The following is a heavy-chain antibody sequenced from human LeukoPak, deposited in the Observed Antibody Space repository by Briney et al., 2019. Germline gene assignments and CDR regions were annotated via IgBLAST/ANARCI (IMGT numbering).Heavy chain of an antibody. Sequence: SQTLSLTCTVSGGSTSSDRYYGGWVRQPPGKGLEWIGNIYYSGSTYYNPSLKSRVTMSVDTSKNQFFLKLNSVTAADTAVYYCARGRPYSGGYHLDYWGQGTLVTVSA. D-gene: IGHD1-26*01. V-gene: IGHV4-39*02. CDR2: IYYSGST. J-gene: IGHJ4*02. CDR3: ARGRPYSGGYHLDY. CDR1: GGSTSSDRYY.